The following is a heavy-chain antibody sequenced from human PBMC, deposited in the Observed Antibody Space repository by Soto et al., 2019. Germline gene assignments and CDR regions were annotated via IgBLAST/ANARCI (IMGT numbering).Heavy chain of an antibody. J-gene: IGHJ6*02. V-gene: IGHV5-51*01. CDR3: ARHLPRRITMVRGRLNYGMDG. Sequence: PGQSLKLAGSVSGYSFTHYFIGWARQRPGTGRDWMGIIYPGDSDTRDSPSFKGQVTISADKSMSTAYLQWSSLKASDTSMYYCARHLPRRITMVRGRLNYGMDGWGQGTKVTVSS. CDR1: GYSFTHYF. CDR2: IYPGDSDT. D-gene: IGHD3-10*01.